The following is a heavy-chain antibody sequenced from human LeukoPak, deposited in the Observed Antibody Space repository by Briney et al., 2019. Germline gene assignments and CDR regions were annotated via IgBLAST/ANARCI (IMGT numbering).Heavy chain of an antibody. CDR3: ARDGGDSGSYPFDY. CDR2: IYYSGST. Sequence: PSQTLSLTCTVSGGSISSGGYYWSWIRQHPGKGLEWIGYIYYSGSTYYNPSLKSRVTISVDTSKNQFSLKLSSVTAADTAVYYCARDGGDSGSYPFDYWGQGTLVTVSS. D-gene: IGHD1-26*01. CDR1: GGSISSGGYY. V-gene: IGHV4-31*03. J-gene: IGHJ4*02.